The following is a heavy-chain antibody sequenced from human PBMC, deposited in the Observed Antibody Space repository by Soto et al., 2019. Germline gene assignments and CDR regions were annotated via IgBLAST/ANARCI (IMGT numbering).Heavy chain of an antibody. D-gene: IGHD2-2*01. Sequence: PGGSLRLSCAASGFTFSNAWMNWVRQAPGKGLEWVGRIKGKTDGGTTDYAAPVKGRFTISRDDSKNTLYLQMNSLKTEDTAVYYCTTGCSSTSCYAYYYYYYGMDVWGQGTTVTVSS. CDR2: IKGKTDGGTT. J-gene: IGHJ6*02. CDR1: GFTFSNAW. CDR3: TTGCSSTSCYAYYYYYYGMDV. V-gene: IGHV3-15*07.